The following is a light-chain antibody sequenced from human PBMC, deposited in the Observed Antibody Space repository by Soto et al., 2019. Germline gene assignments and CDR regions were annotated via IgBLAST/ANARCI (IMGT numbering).Light chain of an antibody. Sequence: TQSPSTLSASIGDRVTITCRASESIRTWLAWYQHRPGQAHRLLIYQTYIRAAGIPARFSASGSGTDFTLTISDVQPEDFALYYCHQRQSWPRTFGQGTKVDI. CDR2: QTY. V-gene: IGKV3-11*01. CDR3: HQRQSWPRT. CDR1: ESIRTW. J-gene: IGKJ1*01.